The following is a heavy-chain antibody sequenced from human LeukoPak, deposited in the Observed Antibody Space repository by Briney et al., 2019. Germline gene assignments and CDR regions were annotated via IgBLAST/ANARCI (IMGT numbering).Heavy chain of an antibody. CDR3: ARDPRYCSGGSCYDDY. CDR1: GFTFSSYS. V-gene: IGHV3-21*01. Sequence: GGSLRLSCAASGFTFSSYSMNWVRQAPGKGLEWVSSISSSSSYIYYADSVKGRFTISRDNAKNSLYLQMNSLRAEDTAVYYCARDPRYCSGGSCYDDYWGQGTLVTVPS. D-gene: IGHD2-15*01. J-gene: IGHJ4*02. CDR2: ISSSSSYI.